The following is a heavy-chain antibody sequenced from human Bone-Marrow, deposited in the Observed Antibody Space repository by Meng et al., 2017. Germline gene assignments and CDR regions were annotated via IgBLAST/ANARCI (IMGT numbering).Heavy chain of an antibody. V-gene: IGHV4-39*07. Sequence: SETLSLTCTVSGGSISSSSYYWGRIRQPPGEGLEWIGSIYYSGSTYYNPSLKSRVTISVDTSKNQYSLKLSPVTAADAAVYYCAREDLEVADTGWFDPWGQGTLVTVSS. J-gene: IGHJ5*01. CDR2: IYYSGST. CDR3: AREDLEVADTGWFDP. D-gene: IGHD6-19*01. CDR1: GGSISSSSYY.